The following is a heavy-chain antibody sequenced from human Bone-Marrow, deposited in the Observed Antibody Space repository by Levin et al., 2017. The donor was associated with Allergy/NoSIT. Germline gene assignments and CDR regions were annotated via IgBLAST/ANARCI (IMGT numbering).Heavy chain of an antibody. CDR2: IFSGGTT. Sequence: SRTLSLTCTVSGASITSTNYYWGWVRQSPGKGLEWIGNIFSGGTTYYNPSLESRVTLSLDTSKNQFSLKLSSVAAADTAIYFCVKEGGVAQNYFDPWGQGTLVTVSS. J-gene: IGHJ5*02. CDR3: VKEGGVAQNYFDP. D-gene: IGHD1-7*01. V-gene: IGHV4-39*07. CDR1: GASITSTNYY.